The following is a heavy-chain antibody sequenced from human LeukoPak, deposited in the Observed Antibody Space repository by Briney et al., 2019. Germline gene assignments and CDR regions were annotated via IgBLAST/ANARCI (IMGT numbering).Heavy chain of an antibody. J-gene: IGHJ6*03. Sequence: GGSLRLSCAASGFTFSSYWMHWVRQAPGKGLVWVSRINSDGSSTSYADSVKGRFTISRDNAKNTLYLQMNSLRAEDTAVYYCARGPSYYDFWSGLIYYYYYMDVWGKGTTVTVSS. D-gene: IGHD3-3*01. CDR2: INSDGSST. CDR3: ARGPSYYDFWSGLIYYYYYMDV. V-gene: IGHV3-74*01. CDR1: GFTFSSYW.